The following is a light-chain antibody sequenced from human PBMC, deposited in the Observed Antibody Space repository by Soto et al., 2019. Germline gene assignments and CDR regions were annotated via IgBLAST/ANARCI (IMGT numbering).Light chain of an antibody. J-gene: IGKJ3*01. CDR2: GAS. V-gene: IGKV3-20*01. Sequence: ELVLTQSPGTLSLSPGERATLSCRASQSVSSSYLAWYQQKPGQAPRLLIYGASSRATGILDRFSGSGSGTDFTLTISRLEPEDFAVYYCQQYGSSPFTVGPGTKVDIK. CDR1: QSVSSSY. CDR3: QQYGSSPFT.